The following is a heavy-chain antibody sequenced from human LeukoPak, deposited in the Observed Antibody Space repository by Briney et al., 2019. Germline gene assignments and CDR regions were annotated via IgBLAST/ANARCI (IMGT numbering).Heavy chain of an antibody. V-gene: IGHV5-51*01. CDR2: IYPGDSPT. J-gene: IGHJ4*02. CDR1: GYTFTTYF. Sequence: GDSLNIYCLDSGYTFTTYFICWVRQMPGKALTSLPIIYPGDSPTRYSPSFQGQVTISADKSISTAYLQWSSLKASDTAMYYCARHNASYCSGGSCYLNLDYWGQGTLVTVSS. CDR3: ARHNASYCSGGSCYLNLDY. D-gene: IGHD2-15*01.